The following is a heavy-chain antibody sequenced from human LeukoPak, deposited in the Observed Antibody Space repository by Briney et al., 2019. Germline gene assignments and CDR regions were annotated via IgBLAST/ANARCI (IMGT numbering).Heavy chain of an antibody. CDR3: AGDRAYPNDVFNI. CDR2: VSGSDGST. Sequence: GGSLRLSCAASGFTFSNYAMSWVRQAPGKGLEWVSAVSGSDGSTWYADSVKGRFTISRDNSKNTLYLHMNSLRDEDTALYYCAGDRAYPNDVFNIWGQGTMITVS. CDR1: GFTFSNYA. D-gene: IGHD2-21*01. V-gene: IGHV3-23*01. J-gene: IGHJ3*02.